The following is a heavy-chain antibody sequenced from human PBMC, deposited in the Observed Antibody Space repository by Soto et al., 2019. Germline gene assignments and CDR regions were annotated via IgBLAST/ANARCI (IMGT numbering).Heavy chain of an antibody. V-gene: IGHV1-2*02. J-gene: IGHJ4*02. CDR2: INPNSGGT. CDR3: ARNDYDSSDRDYLDY. D-gene: IGHD3-22*01. CDR1: GYTFTGYY. Sequence: AAVKVSCKASGYTFTGYYMHWVRQAPGQGLEWMGWINPNSGGTNYAQKFQGRVTMTRDTSISTAYMDLSRLKSDDTAVYYCARNDYDSSDRDYLDYWGQGTMVTVSS.